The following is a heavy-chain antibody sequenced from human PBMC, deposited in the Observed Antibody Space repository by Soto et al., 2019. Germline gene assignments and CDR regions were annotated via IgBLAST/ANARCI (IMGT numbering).Heavy chain of an antibody. CDR1: GFTFSNSI. Sequence: GGSLRLSCAASGFTFSNSIINWVRQAPGQGLEWVSSISGSSDPLYYADSVKGRFTISRDTATNSLYLQMNSLRAEDTAVYYCATSTWYAFDIWGQGTMVTVSS. CDR2: ISGSSDPL. CDR3: ATSTWYAFDI. J-gene: IGHJ3*02. D-gene: IGHD6-13*01. V-gene: IGHV3-21*01.